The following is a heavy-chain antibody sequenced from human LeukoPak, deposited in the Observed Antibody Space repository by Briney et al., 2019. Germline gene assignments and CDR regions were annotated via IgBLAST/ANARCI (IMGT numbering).Heavy chain of an antibody. CDR2: ISRNSGSI. CDR1: GFTFDDYA. V-gene: IGHV3-9*01. D-gene: IGHD3-10*01. J-gene: IGHJ6*02. CDR3: AKAMVRGVTHRYYYYGMDV. Sequence: GGSLRLSCAASGFTFDDYAMHWVRQAPGKGLEWVSGISRNSGSIGYADSVKGRFTISRDNAKNSLYLQMNSLRAEDTALYYCAKAMVRGVTHRYYYYGMDVWGQGTTVTVSS.